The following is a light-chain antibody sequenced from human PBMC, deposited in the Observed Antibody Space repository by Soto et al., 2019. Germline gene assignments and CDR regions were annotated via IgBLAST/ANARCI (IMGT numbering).Light chain of an antibody. Sequence: IQMTQSPAAMSASVGDSATITCRASQGISDSLAWFQQKQGKAPKRLIYAASRLQSGVPSRFSGSGSGTDFTLTINTLEPEDFATYYCLHHNFDQWTFGQGTKVEIK. V-gene: IGKV1-17*03. CDR1: QGISDS. CDR3: LHHNFDQWT. CDR2: AAS. J-gene: IGKJ1*01.